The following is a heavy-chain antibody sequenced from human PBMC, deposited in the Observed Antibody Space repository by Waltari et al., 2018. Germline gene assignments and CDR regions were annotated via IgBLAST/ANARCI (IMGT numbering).Heavy chain of an antibody. CDR2: ISYDGSNK. D-gene: IGHD1-26*01. V-gene: IGHV3-30*18. CDR3: AKDYSGSYAGGY. Sequence: QVQLVESGGGVVQPGRSLRLSCAASGFTFSSSGMHWFRQAPGKGLEWVAVISYDGSNKYYADSVKGRFTISRDNSKNTLYLQMNSLRAEDTAVYYCAKDYSGSYAGGYWGQGTLVTVSS. CDR1: GFTFSSSG. J-gene: IGHJ4*02.